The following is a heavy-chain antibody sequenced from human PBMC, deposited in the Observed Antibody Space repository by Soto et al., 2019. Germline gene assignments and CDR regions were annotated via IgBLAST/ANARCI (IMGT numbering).Heavy chain of an antibody. D-gene: IGHD2-2*01. V-gene: IGHV3-23*01. Sequence: EVQVLESGGGSVQPGGSLRLSCAASGFTFSNFAMSWVRHAPGKGLEWVSDISGRTGTRYYADSVKGRFIISRDNSKNTLHLQMNSLRAEDTAVYYCAKDTSSSPYYMDVWGKGTTVTVS. J-gene: IGHJ6*03. CDR2: ISGRTGTR. CDR3: AKDTSSSPYYMDV. CDR1: GFTFSNFA.